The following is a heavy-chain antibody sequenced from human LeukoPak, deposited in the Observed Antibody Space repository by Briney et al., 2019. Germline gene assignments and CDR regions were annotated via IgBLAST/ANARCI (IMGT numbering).Heavy chain of an antibody. V-gene: IGHV1-69*04. CDR1: GYTFTSYY. CDR3: ARDKPGIADY. Sequence: ASVKVSCKASGYTFTSYYMHWVRQAPGQGLEWMGRIIPILGIANYAQKFQGRVTITADKSTSTAYMELSSLRSEDTAVYYCARDKPGIADYWGQGTLVTVSS. D-gene: IGHD6-13*01. J-gene: IGHJ4*02. CDR2: IIPILGIA.